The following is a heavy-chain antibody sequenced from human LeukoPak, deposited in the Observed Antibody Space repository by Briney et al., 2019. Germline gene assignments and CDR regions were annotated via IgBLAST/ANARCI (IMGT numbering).Heavy chain of an antibody. D-gene: IGHD3-3*01. CDR3: ARGTTTHHDFS. Sequence: ASVKVSCKASGYTFTSYYMHWVRQAPGQGLEWMGIINPNGGSTSYAQKFQGRVTMTRDTSTSTVYMELSSLSSEDTAVYYCARGTTTHHDFSGGQGTLVTVSS. CDR2: INPNGGST. V-gene: IGHV1-46*01. J-gene: IGHJ4*02. CDR1: GYTFTSYY.